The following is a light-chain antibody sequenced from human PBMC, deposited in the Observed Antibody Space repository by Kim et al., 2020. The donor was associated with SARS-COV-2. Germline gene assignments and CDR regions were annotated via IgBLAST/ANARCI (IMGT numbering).Light chain of an antibody. CDR1: SSDVGGYNY. J-gene: IGLJ2*01. V-gene: IGLV2-11*01. CDR2: DVS. CDR3: SAWDSSLNAVV. Sequence: QSALTQPRSVSGSPGQSVTISCTGTSSDVGGYNYVSWYQQHPGKAPKLILYDVSRRPSGVPDRFYGSKSGNTASLTISGLQAEDEADYYCSAWDSSLNAVVFGGGTQLTVL.